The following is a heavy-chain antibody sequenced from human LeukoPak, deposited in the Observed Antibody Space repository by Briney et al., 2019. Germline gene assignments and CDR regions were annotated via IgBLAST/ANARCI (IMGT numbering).Heavy chain of an antibody. CDR3: AKATRWDLLRYFVWLAPPADY. CDR1: GFTFSSYA. J-gene: IGHJ4*02. D-gene: IGHD3-9*01. V-gene: IGHV3-23*01. Sequence: PGGSLRLSCAASGFTFSSYAMSWVRQAPGKGLEWVSAISGSGGSTYYADSVKGRFTISRDNSKNTLYLQMNSLRAEDTAVYYCAKATRWDLLRYFVWLAPPADYWGQGTLVTVSS. CDR2: ISGSGGST.